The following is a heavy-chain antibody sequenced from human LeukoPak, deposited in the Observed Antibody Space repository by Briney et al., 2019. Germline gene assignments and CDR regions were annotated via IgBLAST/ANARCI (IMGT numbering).Heavy chain of an antibody. V-gene: IGHV3-21*01. CDR1: GFTFSSYS. Sequence: GVSLRLSCAASGFTFSSYSMNWLPQAPGKGLEWVSSINSSSSYIYYEDSVKGGFTISRDNAKNSLYLQMNSPRAEETAVYYGARGRFDYGDYLNWFDPWGQGTLVTVSS. D-gene: IGHD4-17*01. CDR3: ARGRFDYGDYLNWFDP. CDR2: INSSSSYI. J-gene: IGHJ5*02.